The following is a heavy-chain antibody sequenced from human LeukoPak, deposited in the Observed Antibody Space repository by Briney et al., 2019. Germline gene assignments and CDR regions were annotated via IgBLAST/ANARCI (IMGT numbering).Heavy chain of an antibody. Sequence: PGGSLRLSCAVSGFTFSNYGMHWVRQAPGKGLEWGAFIGYDGSNKYYADSVKGRFSVSRDNSKNTLYLEMNSLRGEDTAVYYCVKRNSFYLDYWGQGTLVTVSS. V-gene: IGHV3-30*02. CDR2: IGYDGSNK. J-gene: IGHJ4*02. CDR3: VKRNSFYLDY. D-gene: IGHD1-7*01. CDR1: GFTFSNYG.